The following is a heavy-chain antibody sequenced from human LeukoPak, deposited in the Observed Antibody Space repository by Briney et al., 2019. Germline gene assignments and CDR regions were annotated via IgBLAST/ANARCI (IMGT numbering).Heavy chain of an antibody. D-gene: IGHD4-17*01. V-gene: IGHV4-34*01. CDR2: ITHSGST. CDR3: APIFGDYSDFDY. Sequence: SETLSLTCAVSGYSISSGYYWSWIRQPPGKGLEWIGEITHSGSTNYNPSLKSRVSISVDTSKNQFSLRLTSVTAADTAVYYCAPIFGDYSDFDYWGQGTLVTVSS. J-gene: IGHJ4*01. CDR1: GYSISSGYY.